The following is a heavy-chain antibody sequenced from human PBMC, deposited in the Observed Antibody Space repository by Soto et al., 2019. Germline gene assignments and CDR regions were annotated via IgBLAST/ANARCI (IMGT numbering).Heavy chain of an antibody. Sequence: EVQLVESGGGLVQPGESLRLSCAASGFTFDYYWMHWVRQAPGKGLVWVSRIYSDGTSTTYADSAKGRFTISRDNAKNTLSLQMNSRRADDTAVYYCARGDRGAFDLWGQGTVVTVSS. CDR1: GFTFDYYW. J-gene: IGHJ3*01. V-gene: IGHV3-74*01. CDR3: ARGDRGAFDL. CDR2: IYSDGTST. D-gene: IGHD1-26*01.